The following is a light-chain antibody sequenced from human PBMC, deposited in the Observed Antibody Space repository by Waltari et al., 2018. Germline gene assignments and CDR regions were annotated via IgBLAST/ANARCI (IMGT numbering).Light chain of an antibody. CDR1: RNVLSSSNNKNY. CDR3: QQYYSTPDT. CDR2: WAS. Sequence: DIGMTQSQNPRAFSLAGRATINARSGRNVLSSSNNKNYLACYQQKPGQPPNLLIYWASTRESGVPDRFSGSGSGTDFSLTISSLQDEDVAVYYCQQYYSTPDTFGPGTKVDIK. V-gene: IGKV4-1*01. J-gene: IGKJ3*01.